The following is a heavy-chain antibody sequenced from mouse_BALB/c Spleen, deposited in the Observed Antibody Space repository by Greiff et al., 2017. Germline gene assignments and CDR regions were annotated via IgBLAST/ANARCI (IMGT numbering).Heavy chain of an antibody. V-gene: IGHV1-14*01. J-gene: IGHJ3*01. CDR3: ARYYGSSYRAWFAY. Sequence: EVQLQQSGPELVKPGASVKMSCKASGYTFTSYVMHWVKQKPGQGLEWIGYINPYNDGTKYNEKFKGKATLTSDKSSSTAYMELSSLTSEDSAVYYCARYYGSSYRAWFAYWGQGTLVTVSA. CDR2: INPYNDGT. D-gene: IGHD1-1*01. CDR1: GYTFTSYV.